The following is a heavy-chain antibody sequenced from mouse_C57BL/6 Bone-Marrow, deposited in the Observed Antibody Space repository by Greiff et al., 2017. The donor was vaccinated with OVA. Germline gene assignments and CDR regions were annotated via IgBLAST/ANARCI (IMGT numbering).Heavy chain of an antibody. V-gene: IGHV5-17*01. J-gene: IGHJ1*03. CDR2: ISSGSSTI. Sequence: EVHLVESGGGLVKPGGSLKLSCAASGFTFSDYGMHWVRQAPEKGLEWVAYISSGSSTIYYADTVKGRFTISRDNAKNTLFLQMTSLMSEDTAMYYCARINYWYFDVWGTGTTVTGSS. CDR3: ARINYWYFDV. CDR1: GFTFSDYG.